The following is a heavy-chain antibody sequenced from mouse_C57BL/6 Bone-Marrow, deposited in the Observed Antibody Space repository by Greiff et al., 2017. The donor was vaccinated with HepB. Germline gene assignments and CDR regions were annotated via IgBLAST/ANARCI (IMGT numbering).Heavy chain of an antibody. J-gene: IGHJ4*01. D-gene: IGHD2-1*01. CDR3: TKLLWEMDY. Sequence: EFQLQQSGAELVRPGASVKLSCTASGFNIKDDYMHWVKQRPEQGLEWIGWIDPENGDTEYASKFQGKATITADTSSNTAYLQLSSLTSEDTAVYYCTKLLWEMDYWGQGTAVTVSS. CDR2: IDPENGDT. V-gene: IGHV14-4*01. CDR1: GFNIKDDY.